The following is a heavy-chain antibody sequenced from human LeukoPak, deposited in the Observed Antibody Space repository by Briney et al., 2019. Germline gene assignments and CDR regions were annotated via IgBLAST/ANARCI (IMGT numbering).Heavy chain of an antibody. V-gene: IGHV1-18*01. CDR2: ISAYTGNT. J-gene: IGHJ4*02. Sequence: GASVKVSCKASGYTFTSHGISWVRQAPGQGLEWMGWISAYTGNTNYTQKFQGRVTMTPDTFTNTAYMELTRLRSDDTAVYYCARGVVRGDFDYWGQGTLVTVSS. CDR3: ARGVVRGDFDY. CDR1: GYTFTSHG. D-gene: IGHD3-10*01.